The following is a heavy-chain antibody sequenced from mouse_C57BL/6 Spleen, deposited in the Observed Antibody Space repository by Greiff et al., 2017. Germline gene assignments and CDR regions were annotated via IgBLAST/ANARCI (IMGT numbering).Heavy chain of an antibody. Sequence: QVQLQQSGAELARPGASVKLSCTASGYTFTSYGISWVKQRTGQGLEWIGEIYPRSGNTYYNEKFKGKATLTADKSSSTAYMELRSLTSEDSAVYFCASVTGKYYFDYWGQGTTLTVSS. CDR3: ASVTGKYYFDY. V-gene: IGHV1-81*01. CDR1: GYTFTSYG. D-gene: IGHD4-1*01. CDR2: IYPRSGNT. J-gene: IGHJ2*01.